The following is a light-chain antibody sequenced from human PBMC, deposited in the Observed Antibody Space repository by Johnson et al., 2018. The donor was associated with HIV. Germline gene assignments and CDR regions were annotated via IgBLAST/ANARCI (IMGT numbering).Light chain of an antibody. CDR3: GTWDTSLSAGYV. CDR2: ENN. CDR1: SSNIGNNY. V-gene: IGLV1-51*02. J-gene: IGLJ1*01. Sequence: SALTQPPSVSAAPGQKVTISCSGSSSNIGNNYVSWYQQLPGTAPKLLIYENNKRPSGIPDRFSGSKSGPSATLGITGLQPWDEADYYCGTWDTSLSAGYVFGTGTKVTVL.